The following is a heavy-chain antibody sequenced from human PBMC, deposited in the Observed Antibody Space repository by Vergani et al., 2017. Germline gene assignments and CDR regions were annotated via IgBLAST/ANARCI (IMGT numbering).Heavy chain of an antibody. D-gene: IGHD3-10*01. Sequence: QVQLQESGPGLVKPSQTLSLTCTVSGGSISSGSYYWSWIRQPAGKGLEWIGRIYTSGSTNYNPSLKSRVTISVDTSKNQFSLKLSSVTAADTAVYYCARGVGDGSGSSPLYYYYGMDVWGQGTTVTVSS. CDR1: GGSISSGSYY. J-gene: IGHJ6*02. CDR3: ARGVGDGSGSSPLYYYYGMDV. V-gene: IGHV4-61*02. CDR2: IYTSGST.